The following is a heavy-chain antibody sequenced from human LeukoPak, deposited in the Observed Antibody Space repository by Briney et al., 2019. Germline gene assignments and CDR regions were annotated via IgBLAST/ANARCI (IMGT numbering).Heavy chain of an antibody. CDR3: ASDPLAEVDY. CDR1: GDSISSYF. D-gene: IGHD1-14*01. CDR2: INHSGST. Sequence: SETLSLTCTVSGDSISSYFWSWIRQPPGKGLEWIGEINHSGSTNYNPSLKSRVTISVDTSKNQFSLNLSSVTAADTAVYYCASDPLAEVDYWGQGTLVTVSS. V-gene: IGHV4-34*01. J-gene: IGHJ4*02.